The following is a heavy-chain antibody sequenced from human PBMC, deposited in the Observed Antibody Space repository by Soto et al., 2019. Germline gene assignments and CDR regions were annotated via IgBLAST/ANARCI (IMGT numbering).Heavy chain of an antibody. Sequence: ASVKVSCKASGYTFTSYGISWVRQAPGQGLEWMGWISAYNGNTKCAQKLQGRVTMTTDTPTSTAYMELRSLRSDDTAVYYCAREYYDGSGPWYCGQGTLVTVSS. V-gene: IGHV1-18*01. CDR2: ISAYNGNT. CDR1: GYTFTSYG. CDR3: AREYYDGSGPWY. D-gene: IGHD3-10*01. J-gene: IGHJ4*02.